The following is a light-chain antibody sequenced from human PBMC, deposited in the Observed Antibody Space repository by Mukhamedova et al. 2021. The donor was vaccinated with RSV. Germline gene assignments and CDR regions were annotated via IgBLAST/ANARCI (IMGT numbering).Light chain of an antibody. Sequence: NLVWYQQKLGQAPTLLIFDASTRVTGVPARFTGSGSGTEFTLTISSLQSEDFEVYYCQQYSHSPRTFGPGTRVEI. CDR1: N. J-gene: IGKJ1*01. CDR3: QQYSHSPRT. V-gene: IGKV3D-15*01. CDR2: DAS.